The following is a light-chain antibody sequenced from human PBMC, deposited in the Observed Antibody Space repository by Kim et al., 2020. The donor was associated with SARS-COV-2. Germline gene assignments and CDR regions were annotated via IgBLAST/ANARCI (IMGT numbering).Light chain of an antibody. CDR3: CSYAGSYTYV. CDR2: DVT. V-gene: IGLV2-11*01. Sequence: GQSVTISCTGASSDVGRYNYVSWYQQYPDKAPKLMIYDVTKRPSGVPDRFSGSKSGNTASLTISGLQAEDEADYYCCSYAGSYTYVFGTGTKVTVL. CDR1: SSDVGRYNY. J-gene: IGLJ1*01.